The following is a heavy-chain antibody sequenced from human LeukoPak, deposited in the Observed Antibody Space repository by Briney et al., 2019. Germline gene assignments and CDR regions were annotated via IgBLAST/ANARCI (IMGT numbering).Heavy chain of an antibody. Sequence: GGSLRLSCAASGFTFIDYDMHWVRQVIGKGLEWVSAIGIRGDTHYSGSVKGRFTISRENAESSLYLQMNSLRAEDTTVYYCARGGIQVSGIDEFDYWGQGTLVTVSS. CDR3: ARGGIQVSGIDEFDY. CDR2: IGIRGDT. CDR1: GFTFIDYD. V-gene: IGHV3-13*01. D-gene: IGHD6-19*01. J-gene: IGHJ4*02.